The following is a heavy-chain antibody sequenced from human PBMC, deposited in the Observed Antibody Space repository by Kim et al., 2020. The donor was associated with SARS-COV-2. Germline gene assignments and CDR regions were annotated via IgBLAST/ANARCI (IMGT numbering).Heavy chain of an antibody. J-gene: IGHJ3*02. CDR3: ARDQFMLWKGPDAFDI. D-gene: IGHD2-8*01. Sequence: GGSLRLSCAASGFTFSSYSMNWVRQAPGKGLEWVSSISSSSSYIYYADSVKGRFTISRDNAKNSLYLQMNSLRAEDTAVYYCARDQFMLWKGPDAFDIWGQGTMVTVSS. CDR1: GFTFSSYS. V-gene: IGHV3-21*01. CDR2: ISSSSSYI.